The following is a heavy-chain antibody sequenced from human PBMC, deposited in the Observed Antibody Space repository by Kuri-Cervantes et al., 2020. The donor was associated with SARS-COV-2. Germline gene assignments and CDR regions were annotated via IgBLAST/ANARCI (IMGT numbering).Heavy chain of an antibody. V-gene: IGHV3-21*04. J-gene: IGHJ6*02. CDR3: AKGAVRGEWLPHYYYGMDV. CDR2: ISSSSSYI. D-gene: IGHD3-3*01. CDR1: GFTFSSYS. Sequence: GGSLRLSCAASGFTFSSYSMNWVRQAPGKGPEWVSSISSSSSYIYYADSVKGRFTISRDNSKNTLYLQMNSLRAEDTAVYYCAKGAVRGEWLPHYYYGMDVWGQGTTVTVSS.